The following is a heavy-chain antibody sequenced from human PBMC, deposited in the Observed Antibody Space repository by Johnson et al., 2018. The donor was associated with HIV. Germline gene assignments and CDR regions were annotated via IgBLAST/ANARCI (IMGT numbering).Heavy chain of an antibody. CDR1: GFTVTTKY. D-gene: IGHD2-21*01. V-gene: IGHV3-20*04. CDR2: INWNGGSK. CDR3: AKDIWAYCGGDCSPGSAFDI. Sequence: VQLVESGGGLVQPGGSLRLSCAASGFTVTTKYMSWVRQAPGKGLEWVSGINWNGGSKGYADSVKGRFIISRYNAKNSLNLQMNSLRAEDTAWYYCAKDIWAYCGGDCSPGSAFDIWGQGTMVTVSS. J-gene: IGHJ3*02.